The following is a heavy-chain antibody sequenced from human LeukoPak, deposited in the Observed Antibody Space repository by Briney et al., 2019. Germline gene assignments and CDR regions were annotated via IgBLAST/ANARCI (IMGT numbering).Heavy chain of an antibody. Sequence: GRSLRLSCAASGLSFSSYGMHWVRQGPGKGLEWVAAISPDGDNEYYADSVKGRITISRDNSKNTLYLQMNSLRSDDTAVYYCAKDGPYTSSFDYWGQGTLVTVSS. J-gene: IGHJ4*02. V-gene: IGHV3-30*18. CDR1: GLSFSSYG. D-gene: IGHD6-13*01. CDR3: AKDGPYTSSFDY. CDR2: ISPDGDNE.